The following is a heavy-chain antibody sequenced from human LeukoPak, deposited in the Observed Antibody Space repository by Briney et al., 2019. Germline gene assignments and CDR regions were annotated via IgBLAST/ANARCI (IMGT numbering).Heavy chain of an antibody. CDR1: GFTFSSYE. J-gene: IGHJ4*02. CDR3: AKDNAVTMVRGVKGDYFDY. CDR2: ISSSGSTI. Sequence: GGSLRLSCAASGFTFSSYEMNWVRQAPGKGLEWVSYISSSGSTIYYADSVKGRFTISRDNSKNTLYLQMNSLRAEDTAVYYCAKDNAVTMVRGVKGDYFDYWGQGTLVTVSS. V-gene: IGHV3-48*03. D-gene: IGHD3-10*01.